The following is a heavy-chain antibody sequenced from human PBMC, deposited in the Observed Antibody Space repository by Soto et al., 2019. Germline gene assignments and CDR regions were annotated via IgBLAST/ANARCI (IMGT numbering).Heavy chain of an antibody. J-gene: IGHJ6*03. Sequence: GGSLRLSCAASGFTFSSYSMNWVRQAPGKGLEWVSYISSSSSTIYYADSVKGRFTISRGNAKNSLYLQMNSLRAEDTAVYYCARWGITMVRGGSYYYYYMDVWSKGTAVTVS. CDR2: ISSSSSTI. D-gene: IGHD3-10*01. CDR3: ARWGITMVRGGSYYYYYMDV. CDR1: GFTFSSYS. V-gene: IGHV3-48*01.